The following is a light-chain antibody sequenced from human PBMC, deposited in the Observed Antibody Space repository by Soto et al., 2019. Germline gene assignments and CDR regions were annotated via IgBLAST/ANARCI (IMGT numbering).Light chain of an antibody. CDR2: DAL. Sequence: EIVVTQSPATLSVSPGERVTLSCRASQSVSSNLAWYQQKPGQAPRLLIFDALNRAPGVPARFSGSGSGTDFTLTISSLEPDDFAVYYCQQYGSSPPWTFGQGTKVEIK. V-gene: IGKV3-11*01. CDR3: QQYGSSPPWT. J-gene: IGKJ1*01. CDR1: QSVSSN.